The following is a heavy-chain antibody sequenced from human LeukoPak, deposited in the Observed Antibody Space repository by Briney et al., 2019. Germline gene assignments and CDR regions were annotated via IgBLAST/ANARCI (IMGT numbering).Heavy chain of an antibody. CDR1: GYTLTELS. CDR3: ATVRITMVVVVKNYYFDY. J-gene: IGHJ4*02. V-gene: IGHV1-24*01. D-gene: IGHD3-22*01. Sequence: ASVKVSCKVSGYTLTELSMHWVRQAPGKRLEWMGGFDPEDGETIYAQKFQGRVTMTEDTSTDTAYMELSSLRSEDTAVYYCATVRITMVVVVKNYYFDYWGQGTLVTVSS. CDR2: FDPEDGET.